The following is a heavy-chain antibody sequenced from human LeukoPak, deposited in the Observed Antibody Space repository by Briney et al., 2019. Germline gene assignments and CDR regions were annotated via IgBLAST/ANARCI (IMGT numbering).Heavy chain of an antibody. CDR3: ARDGDILTGYYPHYYMDV. CDR1: GFTLSTYT. Sequence: PGGSLRLSCAASGFTLSTYTMNWVRQAPGKGLEWVSSISSSSNYIYYADSVKGRFTISRDNAKNSLYLQVNSLRAEDTAVYYCARDGDILTGYYPHYYMDVWGKGTTVTVSS. V-gene: IGHV3-21*01. CDR2: ISSSSNYI. D-gene: IGHD3-9*01. J-gene: IGHJ6*03.